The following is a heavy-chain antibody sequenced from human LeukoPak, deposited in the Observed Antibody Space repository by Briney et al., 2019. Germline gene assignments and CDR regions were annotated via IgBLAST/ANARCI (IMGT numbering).Heavy chain of an antibody. CDR2: ISGSDGST. J-gene: IGHJ4*02. Sequence: GGSLRLSCAASGFTFSSYAMSWVRQAPGKGLEWVSAISGSDGSTYYADSVKGRFTISRDNSKNTLYLQMNSLRAEDTAVYYCAKEYCSSTSCYFSYFDYWGQGTLVTVSS. D-gene: IGHD2-2*01. CDR1: GFTFSSYA. V-gene: IGHV3-23*01. CDR3: AKEYCSSTSCYFSYFDY.